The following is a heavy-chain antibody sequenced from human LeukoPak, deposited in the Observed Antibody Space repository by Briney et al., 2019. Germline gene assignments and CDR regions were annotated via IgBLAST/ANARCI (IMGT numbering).Heavy chain of an antibody. D-gene: IGHD1-1*01. CDR1: GHSISSSNW. V-gene: IGHV4-28*01. Sequence: SETLSLTCTVSGHSISSSNWWGWIRQPPGKGLEWVACISFGGTTYYNPSLKSRVTMTIDTSRNQFSLKLSSVTAVDTAVYYCASKKNDAFDYWGQGTLVTVSS. J-gene: IGHJ4*02. CDR3: ASKKNDAFDY. CDR2: ISFGGTT.